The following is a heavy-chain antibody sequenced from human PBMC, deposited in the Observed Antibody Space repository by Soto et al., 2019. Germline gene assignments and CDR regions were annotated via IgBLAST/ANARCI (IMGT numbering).Heavy chain of an antibody. J-gene: IGHJ6*02. Sequence: ASVKVSCKASGYTFTSYDINWVRQAPGQGLEWMGWISAYNGNTNYAQKLQGRVTMTTDTSTSTAYMELRSLRSDDTAVYYCARDHCSSTSCYAGWANYYYYGMDVWGQGTTVTVSS. CDR2: ISAYNGNT. CDR1: GYTFTSYD. CDR3: ARDHCSSTSCYAGWANYYYYGMDV. V-gene: IGHV1-18*01. D-gene: IGHD2-2*01.